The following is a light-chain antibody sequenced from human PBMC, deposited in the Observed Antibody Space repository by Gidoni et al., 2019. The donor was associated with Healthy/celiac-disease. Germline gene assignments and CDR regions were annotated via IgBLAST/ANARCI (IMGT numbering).Light chain of an antibody. CDR1: QSISSW. Sequence: DIQMTQPPSTLSASVGDRVTITCRASQSISSWLAWYQQKPGKAPKLLIYDASSLESGVPSRFSGSGSGTEFTLTISSLQPDDFATYYCQQYNTQPTFGQGTKLEIK. J-gene: IGKJ2*01. CDR2: DAS. CDR3: QQYNTQPT. V-gene: IGKV1-5*01.